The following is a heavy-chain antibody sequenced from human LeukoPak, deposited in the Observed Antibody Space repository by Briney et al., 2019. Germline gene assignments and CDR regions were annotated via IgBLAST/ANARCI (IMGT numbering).Heavy chain of an antibody. V-gene: IGHV3-7*05. Sequence: QPGGSLRLSCAASGFTFNNYWMSWVRQAPGKGLEWVATINHDGSETFFVDSVKGRFAISRDNAKNSLYLQMNSLRAEDTAVYYCARDTGYGDYWGQGTLVTVSP. J-gene: IGHJ4*02. D-gene: IGHD5-18*01. CDR3: ARDTGYGDY. CDR2: INHDGSET. CDR1: GFTFNNYW.